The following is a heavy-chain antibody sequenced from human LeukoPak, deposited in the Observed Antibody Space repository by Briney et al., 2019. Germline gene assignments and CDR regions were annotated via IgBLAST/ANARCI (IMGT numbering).Heavy chain of an antibody. J-gene: IGHJ6*02. CDR2: ISGSGGNT. D-gene: IGHD2-2*03. CDR3: AKVPWIDYYYGMDV. Sequence: GGSLRLSCAASGFTFSSYAMSWVRQAPGKGLEWVSAISGSGGNTYYADSVKGRFTISRDNSKNTLYLQMNSLRAEDTAVYYCAKVPWIDYYYGMDVWGQGTTVTVAS. V-gene: IGHV3-23*01. CDR1: GFTFSSYA.